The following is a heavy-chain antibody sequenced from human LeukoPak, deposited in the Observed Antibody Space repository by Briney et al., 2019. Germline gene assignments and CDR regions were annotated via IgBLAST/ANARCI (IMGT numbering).Heavy chain of an antibody. V-gene: IGHV4-34*01. CDR2: INHSGST. J-gene: IGHJ4*02. CDR1: GGSFSGYY. CDR3: ARVSRIYGDYFDY. Sequence: SGTLSLTCAVYGGSFSGYYWSWIRQPPGKGLEGIGEINHSGSTNYNPSLKSRVTISVDTSKNQFSLKLSSVTAADTAVYYCARVSRIYGDYFDYWGQGTLVTVSS. D-gene: IGHD4-17*01.